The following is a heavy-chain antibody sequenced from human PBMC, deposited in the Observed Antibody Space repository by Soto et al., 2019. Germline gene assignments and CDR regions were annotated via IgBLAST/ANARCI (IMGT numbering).Heavy chain of an antibody. CDR3: TRANWYSEY. D-gene: IGHD7-27*01. Sequence: ASETLSLTCTVSGGSISNHYWSWIRQPPGKGLGWIGYIYYNGNTNYNPPLKSRVTMSVDTSKNQISLKLSSVTAADTAVYYCTRANWYSEYWGQGTLVTVSS. J-gene: IGHJ4*02. CDR2: IYYNGNT. V-gene: IGHV4-59*11. CDR1: GGSISNHY.